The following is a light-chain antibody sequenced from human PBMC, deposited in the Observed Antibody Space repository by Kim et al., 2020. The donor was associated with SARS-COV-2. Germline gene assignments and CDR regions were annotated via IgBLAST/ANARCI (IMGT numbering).Light chain of an antibody. CDR1: NIGSKS. J-gene: IGLJ3*02. CDR2: YDS. Sequence: APGKTARITCGGNNIGSKSGHWYQQKPGQAPVLVIYYDSDRPSGIPERFSGSNAGNTATLTISRVEAGDEVDYYCQVWDSSSDHWVFGGGTQLTVL. CDR3: QVWDSSSDHWV. V-gene: IGLV3-21*04.